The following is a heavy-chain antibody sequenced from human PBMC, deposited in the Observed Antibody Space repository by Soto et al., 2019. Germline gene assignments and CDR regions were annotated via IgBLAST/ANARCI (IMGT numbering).Heavy chain of an antibody. Sequence: PGGSLRLSCVASGFTFSSYAMTWVRQAPGKGLEWVSAISGGDGSPSYADSVKGRFTISRDNSKNTPYLHMDSLRADDTAAYYCAKWHTYNYDSLAFSGFDCWGQGTQVTVSS. D-gene: IGHD3-16*01. CDR2: ISGGDGSP. V-gene: IGHV3-23*01. CDR3: AKWHTYNYDSLAFSGFDC. J-gene: IGHJ4*02. CDR1: GFTFSSYA.